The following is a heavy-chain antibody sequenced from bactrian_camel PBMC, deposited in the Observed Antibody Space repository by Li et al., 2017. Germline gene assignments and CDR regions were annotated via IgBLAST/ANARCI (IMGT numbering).Heavy chain of an antibody. Sequence: DVQLVESGGGLVQPGGSLRLSCTASGFTFGSHAMYWVRQPPGEGLEWVATRDPDGGTRYSDSVKGRFTISLDNAKNTLYLQMDSLQPGDTAAYYCAAGGRTGLWRGITGYWGQGTQVTVS. J-gene: IGHJ4*01. V-gene: IGHV3S42*01. CDR1: GFTFGSHA. CDR2: RDPDGGT. D-gene: IGHD3*01. CDR3: AAGGRTGLWRGITGY.